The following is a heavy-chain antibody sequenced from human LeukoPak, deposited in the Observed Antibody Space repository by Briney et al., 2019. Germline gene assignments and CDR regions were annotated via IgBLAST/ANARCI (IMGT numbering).Heavy chain of an antibody. CDR1: GASISSYY. D-gene: IGHD4-17*01. Sequence: TSETLSLTCTVSGASISSYYWSWIRQPPGKGLEWLGYIYTSGSTNYNPSLESRVTISLDTSRKHFSLKLSSVTAADTAVYYCASSYDYAVGGFDFWGQGILVTVSS. V-gene: IGHV4-4*09. CDR2: IYTSGST. J-gene: IGHJ4*02. CDR3: ASSYDYAVGGFDF.